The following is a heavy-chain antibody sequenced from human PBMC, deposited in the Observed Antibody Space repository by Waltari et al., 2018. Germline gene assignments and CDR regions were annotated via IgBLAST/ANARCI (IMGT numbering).Heavy chain of an antibody. V-gene: IGHV4-34*01. CDR1: DGSFSGYF. CDR3: ARVGDYHGSGRFGLDV. D-gene: IGHD3-10*01. CDR2: INRDGSN. J-gene: IGHJ6*02. Sequence: QVQLQQWGAGLLKPSETLSLTCAVSDGSFSGYFLSWIRQSPGKGLEWIGQINRDGSNIYNPSLKSRVAMSVDTLKSQISLRLTSVTAADAAVYYCARVGDYHGSGRFGLDVWGQGTRVTVSS.